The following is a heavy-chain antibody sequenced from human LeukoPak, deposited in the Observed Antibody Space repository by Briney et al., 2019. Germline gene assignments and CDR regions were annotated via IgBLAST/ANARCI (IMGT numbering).Heavy chain of an antibody. J-gene: IGHJ3*01. CDR1: GFTFSSYW. D-gene: IGHD3-22*01. Sequence: GGSLRLSCAASGFTFSSYWMHWVRQAPGKGLEWVSYISSRSSTIYHADPVKGRFTISRDNAKNSLYLQMNSLRAEDTAVYYCARGALGYDAFDVWGQGTMVTVSS. CDR2: ISSRSSTI. CDR3: ARGALGYDAFDV. V-gene: IGHV3-48*01.